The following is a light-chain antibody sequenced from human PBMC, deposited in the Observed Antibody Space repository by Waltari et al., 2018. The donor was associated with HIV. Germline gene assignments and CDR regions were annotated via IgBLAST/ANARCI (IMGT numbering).Light chain of an antibody. V-gene: IGLV2-8*01. CDR1: SSDIGGYNY. CDR3: VSYAGSNTVI. CDR2: EVT. J-gene: IGLJ2*01. Sequence: QSALTQPPSASGSPGQSVPISCTGTSSDIGGYNYVSWYQQHPGKAPKLIIYEVTKRPSGLPNRFSGSKSGNTAYLTVSGLQAEDEADYYCVSYAGSNTVIFGGGTKLTVL.